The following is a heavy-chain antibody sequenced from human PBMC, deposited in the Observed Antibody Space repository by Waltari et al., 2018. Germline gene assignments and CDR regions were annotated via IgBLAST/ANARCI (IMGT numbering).Heavy chain of an antibody. CDR2: VIPIFGTA. J-gene: IGHJ4*02. V-gene: IGHV1-69*08. D-gene: IGHD2-15*01. CDR1: GGTFSSYA. Sequence: QVQLVQSGAEVKKPGSSVKVSCKASGGTFSSYAISWVRQAPGQGLEWMGRVIPIFGTANYAQKFQGRGTITADKSTSTAYMELSSLRSEDTAVYYCARDLGYCSGGSCYSVWGQGTLVTVSS. CDR3: ARDLGYCSGGSCYSV.